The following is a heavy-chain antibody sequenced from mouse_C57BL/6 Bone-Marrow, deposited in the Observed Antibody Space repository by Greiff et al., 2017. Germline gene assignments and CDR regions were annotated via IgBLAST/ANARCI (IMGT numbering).Heavy chain of an antibody. V-gene: IGHV1-72*01. J-gene: IGHJ1*03. Sequence: VQLQQPGAELVKPGASVTLSCKASGYTFTSYWMHWVKQRPGRGLEWIGRIDPNSGGTKYNEKFKSKATLTVDKPSSTAYMQLSSLTSEDSAVYYWARGGMSDGYYGDIDVWGTGTTVTASS. D-gene: IGHD2-3*01. CDR3: ARGGMSDGYYGDIDV. CDR1: GYTFTSYW. CDR2: IDPNSGGT.